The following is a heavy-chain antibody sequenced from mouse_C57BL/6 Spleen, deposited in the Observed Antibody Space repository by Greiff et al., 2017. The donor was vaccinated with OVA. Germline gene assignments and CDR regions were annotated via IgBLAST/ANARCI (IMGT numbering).Heavy chain of an antibody. V-gene: IGHV5-4*01. CDR3: ARDRDYGYDLDY. J-gene: IGHJ2*01. CDR1: GFTFSSYA. CDR2: ISDGGSYT. Sequence: DVMLVESGGGLVKPGGSLKLSCAASGFTFSSYAMSWVRQTPEKRLEWVATISDGGSYTYYPDNVKGRFTISRDNAKNNLYLQMSHLKSEDTAMYYCARDRDYGYDLDYWGQGTTLTVSS. D-gene: IGHD2-2*01.